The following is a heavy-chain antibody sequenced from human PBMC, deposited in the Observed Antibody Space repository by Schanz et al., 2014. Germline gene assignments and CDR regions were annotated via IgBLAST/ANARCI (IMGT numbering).Heavy chain of an antibody. V-gene: IGHV1-69*02. CDR2: VIPILGVT. Sequence: QVQLVQSGADVKKPGSSVRVSCKASGGTFSRLTFSWVRQAPGQGLEWMGRVIPILGVTHYAQKFQGRVTITADKSTTTASMELNSLNSDDAAVYYCATLDYADSVSWGQGTLVTVSS. J-gene: IGHJ5*02. CDR1: GGTFSRLT. CDR3: ATLDYADSVS. D-gene: IGHD4-17*01.